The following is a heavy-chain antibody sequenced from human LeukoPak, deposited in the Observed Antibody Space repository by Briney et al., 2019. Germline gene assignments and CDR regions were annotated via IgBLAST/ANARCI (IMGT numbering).Heavy chain of an antibody. Sequence: ASVKVSCKASGGTFSSYAISWVRQAPGQGLEWMGGIIPIFGTANYAQKFQGRVTITTDESTSTAYMELSSLRSEDTAVYYCARNLYDGSGYYFDYWGQGTLVTVSS. V-gene: IGHV1-69*05. D-gene: IGHD3-22*01. CDR2: IIPIFGTA. CDR3: ARNLYDGSGYYFDY. J-gene: IGHJ4*02. CDR1: GGTFSSYA.